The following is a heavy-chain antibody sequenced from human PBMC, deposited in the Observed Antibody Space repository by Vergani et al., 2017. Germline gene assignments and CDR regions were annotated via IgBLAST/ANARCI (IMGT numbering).Heavy chain of an antibody. J-gene: IGHJ2*01. CDR2: IYTSGST. V-gene: IGHV4-61*02. Sequence: QVQLQESGPGLVKPSQTLSLTCTVSGGSISSGSYYWSWIRQPAGKGLEWIGRIYTSGSTNYNPSLNSRVTISVDTSKNHFSLKLSSVTAADTAVYYCARASPRVVPAAMYWYFDLWGRGTLVTVSS. CDR1: GGSISSGSYY. CDR3: ARASPRVVPAAMYWYFDL. D-gene: IGHD2-2*01.